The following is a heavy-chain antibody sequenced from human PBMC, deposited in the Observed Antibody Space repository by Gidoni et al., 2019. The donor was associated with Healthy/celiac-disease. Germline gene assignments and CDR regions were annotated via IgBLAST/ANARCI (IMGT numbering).Heavy chain of an antibody. CDR2: SIPILGIA. D-gene: IGHD3-16*01. CDR1: GGPFSSYA. Sequence: EVKKSGSSGKVSCKASGGPFSSYAISWVRQAPGQGLEWMGRSIPILGIANDAQKYQGRVTITADNSTSTAYMELSSWRPEDTSVYSGAWGESPDYWGQGTLVTVSS. V-gene: IGHV1-69*04. CDR3: AWGESPDY. J-gene: IGHJ4*02.